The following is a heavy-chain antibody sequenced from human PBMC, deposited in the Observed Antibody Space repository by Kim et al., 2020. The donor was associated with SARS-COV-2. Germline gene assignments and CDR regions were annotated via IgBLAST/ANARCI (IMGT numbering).Heavy chain of an antibody. Sequence: SVKVSCKASGGTFSSYAISWVRQAPGQGLEWMGRIIPILGIANYAQKFQGRVTITADKSTSTAYMELSSLRSEDTAVYYCAREENSSGWYRYWGQGTLVTVSS. J-gene: IGHJ4*02. D-gene: IGHD6-19*01. CDR2: IIPILGIA. V-gene: IGHV1-69*04. CDR3: AREENSSGWYRY. CDR1: GGTFSSYA.